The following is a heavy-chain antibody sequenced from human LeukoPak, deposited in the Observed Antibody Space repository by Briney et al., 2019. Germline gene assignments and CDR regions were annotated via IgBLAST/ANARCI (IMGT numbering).Heavy chain of an antibody. CDR2: INPRGDAT. Sequence: ASVKVSCKASGYTFTCYYMHWVRQAPGQGLEWMGAINPRGDATIGAQKFQGRVTTTRDTSTSTVYIELSSLRSEDTAVYYCAREGQQLKHFDYWGQGTLVTVSS. CDR1: GYTFTCYY. J-gene: IGHJ4*02. V-gene: IGHV1-46*01. CDR3: AREGQQLKHFDY. D-gene: IGHD1-1*01.